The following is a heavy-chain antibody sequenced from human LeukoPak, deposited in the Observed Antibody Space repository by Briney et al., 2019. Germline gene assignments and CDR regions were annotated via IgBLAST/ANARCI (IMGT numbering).Heavy chain of an antibody. CDR3: ARVTVTTTSDYFDF. V-gene: IGHV3-53*01. D-gene: IGHD4-17*01. CDR1: GFTVSSNY. Sequence: GGSLRLSCAASGFTVSSNYMSWVRQAPGKGLEWVSGIYSSDSTYYADSVKSRFTISRDNSTNTLYLQTNSLRAEDTSVYYCARVTVTTTSDYFDFWGQGTLVTVSS. CDR2: IYSSDST. J-gene: IGHJ4*02.